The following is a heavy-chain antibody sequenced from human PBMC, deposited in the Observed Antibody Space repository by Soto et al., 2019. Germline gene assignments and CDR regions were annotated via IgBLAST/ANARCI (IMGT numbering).Heavy chain of an antibody. CDR3: ARVGLYCSSTSCYSYFDY. CDR2: ISSDGSDT. V-gene: IGHV3-74*01. D-gene: IGHD2-2*01. J-gene: IGHJ4*02. CDR1: GFTFSNYW. Sequence: EVQLVESGGGLVQPGGSLRLSCAASGFTFSNYWIHWVRQAPGKGLVWVSRISSDGSDTNYADSVKGRFTISRDNAKNTLYLQMNSLRAEDTAVYYCARVGLYCSSTSCYSYFDYWGQGTLVTVSS.